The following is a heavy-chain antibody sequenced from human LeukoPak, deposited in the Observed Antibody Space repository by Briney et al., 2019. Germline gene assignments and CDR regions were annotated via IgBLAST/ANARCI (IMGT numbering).Heavy chain of an antibody. Sequence: SVKVSCKASGGTFSSYAISWVRQAPGQGLEWMGGIIPIFGTANYAQKFQGRVTITADESTSTAYMELSSLRSEDTAVYYCARYYSCWYYFDYWGQGTLVTVSS. CDR3: ARYYSCWYYFDY. CDR2: IIPIFGTA. V-gene: IGHV1-69*13. CDR1: GGTFSSYA. J-gene: IGHJ4*02. D-gene: IGHD6-19*01.